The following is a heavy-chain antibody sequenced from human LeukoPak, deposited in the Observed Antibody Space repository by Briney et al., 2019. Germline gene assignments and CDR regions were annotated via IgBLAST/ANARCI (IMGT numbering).Heavy chain of an antibody. Sequence: PGGSLRLSCAASGFSFSRYWMHWVRHSPGKGLVWVSRINEDGSTTTYADSVKGRFTISRDNAKNTLHLQMNSLRAEDTAVYYCARAVPPCFDPWGQGTLVTASS. CDR2: INEDGSTT. CDR3: ARAVPPCFDP. J-gene: IGHJ5*02. D-gene: IGHD6-19*01. CDR1: GFSFSRYW. V-gene: IGHV3-74*03.